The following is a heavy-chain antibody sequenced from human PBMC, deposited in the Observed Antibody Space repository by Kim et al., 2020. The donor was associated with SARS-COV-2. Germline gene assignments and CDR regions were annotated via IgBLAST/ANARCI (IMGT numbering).Heavy chain of an antibody. D-gene: IGHD6-19*01. CDR1: GFTFSSYA. CDR2: ISYDGSNK. V-gene: IGHV3-30*04. J-gene: IGHJ6*02. CDR3: ARDEARSSGWYANYYYGMDG. Sequence: GGSLRLSCAASGFTFSSYAMHWVRQAPGKGLEWVAVISYDGSNKYYADSVKGRFTISRDNSKNTLYLQMNSLRAEDTAVYYCARDEARSSGWYANYYYGMDGWGQGTTVTVSS.